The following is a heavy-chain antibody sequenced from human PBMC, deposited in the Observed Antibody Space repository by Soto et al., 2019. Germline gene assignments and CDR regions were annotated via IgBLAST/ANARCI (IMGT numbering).Heavy chain of an antibody. CDR3: ASDQSSGLYYYYYYGMDL. D-gene: IGHD1-26*01. CDR2: INPSGGRT. V-gene: IGHV1-46*01. CDR1: GYTFTNYY. Sequence: DSVKVSCKASGYTFTNYYMHWVRQATGQGLEWMGIINPSGGRTRYAQKFSVRVTLTRDMSTSTAYMGLRRMRSEDTDVNYCASDQSSGLYYYYYYGMDLGTQGTNVTVSS. J-gene: IGHJ6*02.